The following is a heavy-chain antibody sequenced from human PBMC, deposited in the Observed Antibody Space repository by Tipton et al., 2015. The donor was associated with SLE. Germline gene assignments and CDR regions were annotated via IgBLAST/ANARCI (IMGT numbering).Heavy chain of an antibody. J-gene: IGHJ4*02. V-gene: IGHV1-8*02. D-gene: IGHD6-13*01. CDR1: GYIFTSYG. Sequence: QLVQSGAEVKKPGASVMVSCEASGYIFTSYGINWVRQAPGQGLEWMGWINPNSGGTKFAQKFQGRVTMTRNTSISTAYMELSSLRSEDTAVYYCAVGQPSSGWYGGDYWGQGTLVTVSS. CDR2: INPNSGGT. CDR3: AVGQPSSGWYGGDY.